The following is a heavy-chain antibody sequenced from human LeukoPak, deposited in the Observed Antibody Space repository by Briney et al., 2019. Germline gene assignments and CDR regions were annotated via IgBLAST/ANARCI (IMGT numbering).Heavy chain of an antibody. CDR2: IKSKTGGGTT. CDR1: GFTFSYAW. V-gene: IGHV3-15*01. D-gene: IGHD3-22*01. J-gene: IGHJ3*01. Sequence: GGSLRLSCAASGFTFSYAWMSWVRQAPGEGLEWVGRIKSKTGGGTTDYAATVKGRFTISRDDSKNTLYLQMNSLTTEDTAVYFCTTDYYDTSVSPGAFDVWGQWTLVTVSS. CDR3: TTDYYDTSVSPGAFDV.